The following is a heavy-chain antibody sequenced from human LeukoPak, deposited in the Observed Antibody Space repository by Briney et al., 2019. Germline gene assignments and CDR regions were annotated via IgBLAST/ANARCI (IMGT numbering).Heavy chain of an antibody. J-gene: IGHJ4*02. CDR2: ISYGGSNK. Sequence: PGGSLRLSCAASGFTFSSYAMHWVRQAPGKGLEWVAVISYGGSNKYYADSVKGRFTISRDNSKNTLYLQMNSLRAEDTAVYYRATLAVAGTRGGYWGQGTLVTVSS. CDR3: ATLAVAGTRGGY. D-gene: IGHD6-19*01. CDR1: GFTFSSYA. V-gene: IGHV3-30*04.